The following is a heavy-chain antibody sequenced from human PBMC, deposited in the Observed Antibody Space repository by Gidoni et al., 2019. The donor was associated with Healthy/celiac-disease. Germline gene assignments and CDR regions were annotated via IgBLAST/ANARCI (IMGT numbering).Heavy chain of an antibody. CDR2: IYPGDSDT. D-gene: IGHD2-21*01. Sequence: EVLLVQSGAEVKKPGESLKISCQGSGYSFTSYWIGWVRQMPGKGLEWMGIIYPGDSDTRYSPSFQGQVTISADKSIITAYLQWSSLKSSDTAMYYCARQGEDYYYGMDVWGQGTTVTVSS. V-gene: IGHV5-51*01. J-gene: IGHJ6*02. CDR1: GYSFTSYW. CDR3: ARQGEDYYYGMDV.